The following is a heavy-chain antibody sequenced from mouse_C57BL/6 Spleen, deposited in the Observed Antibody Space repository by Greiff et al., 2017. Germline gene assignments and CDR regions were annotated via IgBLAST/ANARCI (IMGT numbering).Heavy chain of an antibody. Sequence: EVQLQQSGPELVKPGASVKISCKASGYTFTDYYMNWVKQSHGKSLEWIGDINPNNGGTSYNQKFKGKATLTVDKSSSTAYMELRSLTSEDSAVYYCARWGLTGDDYFDYWGQGTTLTVSS. V-gene: IGHV1-26*01. D-gene: IGHD4-1*01. CDR3: ARWGLTGDDYFDY. CDR2: INPNNGGT. J-gene: IGHJ2*01. CDR1: GYTFTDYY.